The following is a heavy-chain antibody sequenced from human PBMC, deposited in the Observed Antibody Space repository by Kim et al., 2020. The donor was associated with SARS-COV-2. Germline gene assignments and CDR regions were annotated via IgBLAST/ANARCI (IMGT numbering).Heavy chain of an antibody. J-gene: IGHJ5*02. CDR3: ARQGVPFYNWLDP. V-gene: IGHV5-51*01. CDR1: GYIFTSYW. CDR2: IYPDNSDT. D-gene: IGHD2-2*01. Sequence: GESLKISCKTSGYIFTSYWIGWVRQMPGKGLELMGLIYPDNSDTRYNPSFQGHVTISADNSITTAYLQWSSLEASDTAIYYCARQGVPFYNWLDPWGQGTPVIVSS.